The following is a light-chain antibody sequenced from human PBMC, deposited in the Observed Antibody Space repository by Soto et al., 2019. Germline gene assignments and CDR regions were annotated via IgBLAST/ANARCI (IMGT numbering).Light chain of an antibody. CDR1: ESVVSSY. Sequence: EIVLTQSPGTLSLSPGERATLSCRATESVVSSYLAWYQLKPGQAPRLLIYDASSRATGIPDRFSGSGSGTEFTLTINSLQSEDFAVYYCQQHNQWPITFGQGTRLEIK. V-gene: IGKV3D-20*02. CDR2: DAS. CDR3: QQHNQWPIT. J-gene: IGKJ5*01.